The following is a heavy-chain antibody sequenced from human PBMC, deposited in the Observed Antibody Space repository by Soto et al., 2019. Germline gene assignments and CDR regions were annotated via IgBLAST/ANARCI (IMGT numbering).Heavy chain of an antibody. J-gene: IGHJ4*02. Sequence: SETLSLTCAVSGGSISSSNWWSWVRQPPGKGLEWIGEIYHSGSTNYNPSLKSRVTISVDKSKNQFSLKLSSVTAADTAVYYCVVQTCSSTSCYFDYWGQGTLVTVSS. CDR2: IYHSGST. CDR3: VVQTCSSTSCYFDY. V-gene: IGHV4-4*02. D-gene: IGHD2-2*01. CDR1: GGSISSSNW.